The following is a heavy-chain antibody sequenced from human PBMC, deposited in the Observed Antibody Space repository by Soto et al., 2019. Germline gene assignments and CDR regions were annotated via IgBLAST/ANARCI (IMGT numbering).Heavy chain of an antibody. D-gene: IGHD7-27*01. CDR2: ISYDGTNK. V-gene: IGHV3-30-3*01. J-gene: IGHJ4*02. Sequence: QVQLVESGGGVVQPGRSLRLSCAASGFSFSISPMHWVRQAPGKGPEWVALISYDGTNKFYADSVKGRFTISRDNSKSTLYLQVDSLRPEDAAVYYCARDPKTSGGQHWAFNYFASWGPGTLVTVSS. CDR1: GFSFSISP. CDR3: ARDPKTSGGQHWAFNYFAS.